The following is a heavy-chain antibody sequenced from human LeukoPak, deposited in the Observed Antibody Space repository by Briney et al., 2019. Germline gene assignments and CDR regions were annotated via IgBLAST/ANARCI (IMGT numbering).Heavy chain of an antibody. CDR2: IIPILGIA. D-gene: IGHD6-13*01. CDR3: ARGGSSWYPPTYYYYYMDV. CDR1: GGTFSSYA. Sequence: SVKVSCKASGGTFSSYAISWVRQAPGQGLEWMGRIIPILGIANYAQKFQGRVTITADKSTSTAYMELSSLRSEDTAVYYCARGGSSWYPPTYYYYYMDVWGKGTTVTVSS. J-gene: IGHJ6*03. V-gene: IGHV1-69*04.